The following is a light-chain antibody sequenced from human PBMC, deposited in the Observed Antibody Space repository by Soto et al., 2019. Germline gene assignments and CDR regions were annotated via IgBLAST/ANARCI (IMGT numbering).Light chain of an antibody. Sequence: QSARTQPASVSGSPGQSITISCTGTSSDVGHYDYVSWYQQHPGKVPKLIISEVTTRPSGVSDRFSGSKSGNTASLTISRLQAEDEAHYYCSSYTTAYTQVFGGGTKLTVL. V-gene: IGLV2-14*01. CDR2: EVT. CDR1: SSDVGHYDY. J-gene: IGLJ3*02. CDR3: SSYTTAYTQV.